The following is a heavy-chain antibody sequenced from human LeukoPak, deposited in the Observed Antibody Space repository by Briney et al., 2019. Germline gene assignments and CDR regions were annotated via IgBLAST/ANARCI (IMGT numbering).Heavy chain of an antibody. D-gene: IGHD1-26*01. CDR2: ISWNSGSI. V-gene: IGHV3-9*01. CDR1: GFTFDGYA. Sequence: AGASLRLSCAAPGFTFDGYAMHWVRQAPGKGLEWVSGISWNSGSIGYADSVKGRFTISRDNAKNSLYLQMNSLRAEDTALYYCAKGLGSYTYYFDYWGQGTLVTVSS. CDR3: AKGLGSYTYYFDY. J-gene: IGHJ4*02.